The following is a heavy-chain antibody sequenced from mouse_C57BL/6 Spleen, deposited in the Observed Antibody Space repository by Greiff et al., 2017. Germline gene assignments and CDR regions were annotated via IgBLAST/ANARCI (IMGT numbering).Heavy chain of an antibody. J-gene: IGHJ4*01. CDR2: IDPENGDT. D-gene: IGHD4-1*01. Sequence: EVQLVESVAELVRPGASVKLSCTASGFNIKDDYMHWVKQRPEQGLEWIGWIDPENGDTEYASKFQGKATITADTSSNTAYLQLSSLTSEDTAVDYCTTGDLTHMDYWGQGTSVTVSS. CDR1: GFNIKDDY. CDR3: TTGDLTHMDY. V-gene: IGHV14-4*01.